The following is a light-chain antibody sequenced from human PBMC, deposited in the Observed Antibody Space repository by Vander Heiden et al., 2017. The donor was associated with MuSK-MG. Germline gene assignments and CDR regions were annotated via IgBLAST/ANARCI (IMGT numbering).Light chain of an antibody. Sequence: SSELTQDPAVSVALGQTVRITCQGDSLRSYYASWYQRKPGQAPVLVIYGKNNRPSGIPDRFSGSSSGNTASLTITGAQAEDEADYYCNSRASSGNHRRVFGGGTKLTVL. J-gene: IGLJ2*01. CDR2: GKN. CDR3: NSRASSGNHRRV. CDR1: SLRSYY. V-gene: IGLV3-19*01.